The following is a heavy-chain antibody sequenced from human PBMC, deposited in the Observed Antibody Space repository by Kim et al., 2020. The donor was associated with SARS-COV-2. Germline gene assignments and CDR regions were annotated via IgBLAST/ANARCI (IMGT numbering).Heavy chain of an antibody. D-gene: IGHD3-22*01. V-gene: IGHV3-23*01. Sequence: YADSVKGRFTVYRDNAKNTLYLQMDNLRGEDTALYYCAKDHESSGWPTFDYWGQGTQVTVSS. J-gene: IGHJ4*02. CDR3: AKDHESSGWPTFDY.